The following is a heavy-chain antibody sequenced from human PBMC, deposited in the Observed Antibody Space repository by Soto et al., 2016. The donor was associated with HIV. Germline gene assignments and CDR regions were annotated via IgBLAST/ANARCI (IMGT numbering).Heavy chain of an antibody. J-gene: IGHJ1*01. CDR1: GGSVSSSDYY. CDR3: ARDPLGGMLV. D-gene: IGHD2-8*01. V-gene: IGHV4-31*03. Sequence: QVQLQESGPRLVKPSQTLSLTCTVSGGSVSSSDYYWNWIRQYPGKGLEWIGYIRYSGNTYYNPSLKSRVTISVDTSKNQFSLKLSSVTAADTAVYYCARDPLGGMLVWGQGSWSPSPQ. CDR2: IRYSGNT.